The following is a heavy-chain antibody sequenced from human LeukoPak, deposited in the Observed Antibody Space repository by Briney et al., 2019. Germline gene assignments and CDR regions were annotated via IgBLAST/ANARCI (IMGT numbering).Heavy chain of an antibody. CDR2: IYYSGST. Sequence: PSETLSLTCTVPGGSISSSSYYWGWIRRPPGKGLEWTGGIYYSGSTYYNPSLKSRVTISVDTSKNQFSLRMSSVTATDTAVYYCARHSGLRSPFDPWGQGALVTVSS. CDR1: GGSISSSSYY. D-gene: IGHD3-3*01. J-gene: IGHJ5*02. V-gene: IGHV4-39*01. CDR3: ARHSGLRSPFDP.